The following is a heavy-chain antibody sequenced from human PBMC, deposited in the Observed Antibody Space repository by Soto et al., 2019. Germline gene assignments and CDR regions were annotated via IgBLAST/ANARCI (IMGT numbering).Heavy chain of an antibody. CDR3: ARVNDYVWGSYRYSWFDP. CDR2: IYYSGST. Sequence: QVQLQESGPGLVKPSQTLSLTCTFSGGSISSGGYDWSWIRQHPGKGLEWIGYIYYSGSTYYNPSLKSRVTIPVDTSKNQFSMKLSSVTAADTAVYYCARVNDYVWGSYRYSWFDPWGQGTLVTVSS. CDR1: GGSISSGGYD. J-gene: IGHJ5*02. V-gene: IGHV4-31*03. D-gene: IGHD3-16*02.